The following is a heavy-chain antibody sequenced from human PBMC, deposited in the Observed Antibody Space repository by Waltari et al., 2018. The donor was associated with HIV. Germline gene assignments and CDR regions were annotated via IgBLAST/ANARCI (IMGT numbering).Heavy chain of an antibody. Sequence: QLQLQESGPGLVKPSETLSLTCTVSGGSISSSSYYWGWIRQHPGKGLEWIGSIYYSGGTYYNPSLKSRVTISVDTSKNRFSLKLSSVTAADTAVYYCARHRPSNYGSGSYYPFDYWGQGTLVTVSS. CDR1: GGSISSSSYY. D-gene: IGHD3-10*01. CDR2: IYYSGGT. V-gene: IGHV4-39*01. J-gene: IGHJ4*02. CDR3: ARHRPSNYGSGSYYPFDY.